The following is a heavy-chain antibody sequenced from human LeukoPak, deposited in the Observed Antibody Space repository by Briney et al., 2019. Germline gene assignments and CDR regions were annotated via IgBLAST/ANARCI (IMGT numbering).Heavy chain of an antibody. CDR2: INPNSGGT. CDR3: ARWGSGYLTYYFDY. J-gene: IGHJ4*02. Sequence: GASVTVSCKASGYTFTGYYMHWVRQAPGQGLEWMGWINPNSGGTNYAQKFQGRVTMIRDTSISTAYMELSRLRSDDTAVYYCARWGSGYLTYYFDYWGQGTLVTVSS. D-gene: IGHD3-22*01. V-gene: IGHV1-2*02. CDR1: GYTFTGYY.